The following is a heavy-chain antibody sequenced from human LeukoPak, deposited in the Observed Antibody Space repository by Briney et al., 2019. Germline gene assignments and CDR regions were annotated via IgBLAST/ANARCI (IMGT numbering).Heavy chain of an antibody. V-gene: IGHV3-23*01. CDR1: GFTLSTNA. D-gene: IGHD1-26*01. J-gene: IGHJ4*02. CDR3: AKEGSGSSNFDY. CDR2: ISGSGAST. Sequence: PGGSLRLSCLTSGFTLSTNAMSWVRQAPGKGLEWISGISGSGASTYYADSVKGRFTISRDNSKNTLYLQMNSLRAEDTAVYYCAKEGSGSSNFDYWGQGTLVTVSS.